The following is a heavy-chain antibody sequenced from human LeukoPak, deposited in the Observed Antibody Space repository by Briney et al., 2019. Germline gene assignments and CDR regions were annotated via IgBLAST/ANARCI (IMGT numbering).Heavy chain of an antibody. CDR3: ARPAAYCGGDFYSNGLNWFDP. V-gene: IGHV1-2*02. J-gene: IGHJ5*02. Sequence: ASVKLSCKASGYTFTGYYMHWVRQAPGQGLEWMGWINPNSSGTNYAETVQGRVTMTRDTSISTAYLELSRLRSDDTAVYYCARPAAYCGGDFYSNGLNWFDPWGQGTLVTVSS. CDR1: GYTFTGYY. CDR2: INPNSSGT. D-gene: IGHD2-21*02.